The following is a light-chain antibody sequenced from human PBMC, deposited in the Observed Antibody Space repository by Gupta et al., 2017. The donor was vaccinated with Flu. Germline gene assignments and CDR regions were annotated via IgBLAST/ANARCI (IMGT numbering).Light chain of an antibody. CDR2: NND. V-gene: IGLV1-44*01. J-gene: IGLJ2*01. Sequence: TATIPSSGTGSKRGSNNVRWSQPTPGAPPKVLIYNNDKRASGAAARFAGTNYGASAPLVSDGLQAEDGAIYFCAQCDDVLDGQVFGGGTRLTVL. CDR1: GSKRGSNN. CDR3: AQCDDVLDGQV.